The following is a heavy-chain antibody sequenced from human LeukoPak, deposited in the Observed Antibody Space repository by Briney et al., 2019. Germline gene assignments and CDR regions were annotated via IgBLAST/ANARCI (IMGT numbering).Heavy chain of an antibody. CDR3: ARSGRGTYYYFDL. J-gene: IGHJ4*02. D-gene: IGHD5-12*01. Sequence: ASVKVSCKASSYSFNRYGISWVRQAPGQGLEWMGWISGYNGNTNYAQKFLGRVSMTADTSTSTAYMELRSLTSDDTAVYHCARSGRGTYYYFDLWGQGTLVTVSS. V-gene: IGHV1-18*01. CDR1: SYSFNRYG. CDR2: ISGYNGNT.